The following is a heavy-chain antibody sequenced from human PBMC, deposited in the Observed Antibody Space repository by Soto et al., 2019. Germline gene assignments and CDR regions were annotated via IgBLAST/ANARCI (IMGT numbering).Heavy chain of an antibody. Sequence: ESGGGLVKPGGSLRLSCVASGFNFSAHYMSWIRQAPGKGLEWVSYISGTSSYTNNADSVKGRFTISRDNARNSVFLQMDSLRVEDTGVYYCAKEGPDGSTWNFYGMDVGGQGTTVIVSS. D-gene: IGHD1-7*01. CDR3: AKEGPDGSTWNFYGMDV. V-gene: IGHV3-11*06. CDR1: GFNFSAHY. CDR2: ISGTSSYT. J-gene: IGHJ6*02.